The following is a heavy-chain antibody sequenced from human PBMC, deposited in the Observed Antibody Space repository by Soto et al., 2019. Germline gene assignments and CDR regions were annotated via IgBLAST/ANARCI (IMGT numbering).Heavy chain of an antibody. CDR1: GYTFTDYY. J-gene: IGHJ6*02. V-gene: IGHV1-2*02. D-gene: IGHD3-3*01. CDR2: IYPRSGVT. CDR3: ARDLAFYDLPYYYGMDV. Sequence: ASVKVSCKASGYTFTDYYIHWVRQAPGQGLEWMGWIYPRSGVTNNAQKFQGRVTMTRDTSISTAHMELSGLRSDDTAVYYCARDLAFYDLPYYYGMDVWGQGTTVTVSS.